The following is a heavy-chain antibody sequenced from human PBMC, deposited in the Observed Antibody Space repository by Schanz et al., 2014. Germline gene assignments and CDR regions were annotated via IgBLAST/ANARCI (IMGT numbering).Heavy chain of an antibody. Sequence: EVQLVESGGGLAQPGGSLRLSCAASGITFSDHFMDWVRQAPGKGLEWVGHSRNKGHSYTSEYAASVKGRFTISRDESESSLYLQMDSLKAEDTAVYYCARRNFYDKSAAFDYWGQGSLVTVSS. J-gene: IGHJ4*02. D-gene: IGHD3-9*01. V-gene: IGHV3-72*01. CDR3: ARRNFYDKSAAFDY. CDR1: GITFSDHF. CDR2: SRNKGHSYTS.